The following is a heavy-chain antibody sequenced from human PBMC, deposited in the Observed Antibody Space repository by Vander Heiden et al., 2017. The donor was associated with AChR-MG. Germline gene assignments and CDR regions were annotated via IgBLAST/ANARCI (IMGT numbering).Heavy chain of an antibody. D-gene: IGHD3-9*01. CDR1: GYTFTAYS. Sequence: QAHLVQSAAELKKPGASVKVSCKASGYTFTAYSMHWVRQAPGQGLEWMGRINPNNGGTNYAQKFQGRVTMTVDTSISTAYMELSRLTSDDTAVYYCAREYYDILTGYYRYYFDYWGQATLVTVSS. CDR3: AREYYDILTGYYRYYFDY. J-gene: IGHJ4*02. CDR2: INPNNGGT. V-gene: IGHV1-2*06.